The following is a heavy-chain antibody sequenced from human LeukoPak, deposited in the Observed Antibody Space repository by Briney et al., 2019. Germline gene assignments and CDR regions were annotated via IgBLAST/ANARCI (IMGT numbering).Heavy chain of an antibody. CDR2: ISSSGSTI. CDR3: AREEGPGAFDI. V-gene: IGHV3-11*01. J-gene: IGHJ3*02. Sequence: GGSLRLSCAASAFTFSDYYISWVHQAPGKGLEWVSYISSSGSTIYYADSVKVRFTISMDNSKNSLYLQMNSLRAEDTAAYYCAREEGPGAFDIWGQGTMVTVSS. CDR1: AFTFSDYY.